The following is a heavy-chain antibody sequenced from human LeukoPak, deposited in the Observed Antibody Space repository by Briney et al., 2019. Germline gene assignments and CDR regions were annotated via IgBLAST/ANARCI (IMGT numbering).Heavy chain of an antibody. V-gene: IGHV4-4*02. J-gene: IGHJ3*02. CDR1: GGSISSSNW. Sequence: SETLSLTCAVSGGSISSSNWWSWVRQPPGKGLEWIGEIYHSGSTNYKPSLKSRVTISVDKSKNQFSLKLSSVTAADTAVYYCAGAHCGGDCYSGRAFDIWGQGTMVTVSS. CDR2: IYHSGST. CDR3: AGAHCGGDCYSGRAFDI. D-gene: IGHD2-21*02.